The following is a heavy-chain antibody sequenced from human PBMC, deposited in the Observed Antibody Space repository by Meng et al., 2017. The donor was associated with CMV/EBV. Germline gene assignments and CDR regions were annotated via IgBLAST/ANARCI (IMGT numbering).Heavy chain of an antibody. CDR2: IWYDGSNK. D-gene: IGHD6-13*01. CDR3: AKEQGSMRQQLAYYYYYGMDV. J-gene: IGHJ6*02. V-gene: IGHV3-33*06. Sequence: GRSLRPSCAASGFTFSSYGMHWVRQAPGKGLEWVAVIWYDGSNKNYADSVKGRFTISRDNSKNTLYLQMNSLRAEDTAVYYCAKEQGSMRQQLAYYYYYGMDVWGQGTTVTVSS. CDR1: GFTFSSYG.